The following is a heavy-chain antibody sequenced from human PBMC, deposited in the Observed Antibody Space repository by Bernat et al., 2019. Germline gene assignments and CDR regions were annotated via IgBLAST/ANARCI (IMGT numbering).Heavy chain of an antibody. D-gene: IGHD1-1*01. CDR1: GFTFSSRW. CDR2: IKQDGSAK. J-gene: IGHJ4*02. Sequence: EVQLVESGGGLVQPGGSLRLSCAASGFTFSSRWMSWVRQSPGKGLEWVANIKQDGSAKYYVDSVKGRFTICRDNAKNSLYLQMDSLRAEDTAVYYCARAWQQTGTRTPPIDYWGQGTLVTVSS. V-gene: IGHV3-7*03. CDR3: ARAWQQTGTRTPPIDY.